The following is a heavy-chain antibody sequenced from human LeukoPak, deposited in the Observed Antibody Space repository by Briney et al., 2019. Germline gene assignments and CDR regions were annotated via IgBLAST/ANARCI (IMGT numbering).Heavy chain of an antibody. CDR3: ARHPDCSGGSCYLGRYYYYGMDV. CDR1: GGSISSYY. Sequence: SETLSLTCTVSGGSISSYYWSWIRQPAGKGLEWIGRIYTSGSTNYNPSLKSRVTMSVDTSKNQFSLKLSSVTAADTAVYYCARHPDCSGGSCYLGRYYYYGMDVWGQGTTVTVSS. J-gene: IGHJ6*02. V-gene: IGHV4-4*07. D-gene: IGHD2-15*01. CDR2: IYTSGST.